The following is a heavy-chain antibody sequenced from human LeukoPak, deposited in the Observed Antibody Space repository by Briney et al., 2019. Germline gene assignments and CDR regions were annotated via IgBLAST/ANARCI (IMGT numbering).Heavy chain of an antibody. J-gene: IGHJ4*02. Sequence: QPGGSLRLSCAASGFTFDDYAMHWVRQAPGKGLEWVSGISWNSGSIGYADSVKGRFTISRDNAKNSLYLQMNSLRAEDTAVYYCARDLDYWGQGTLVTVSS. CDR1: GFTFDDYA. V-gene: IGHV3-9*01. CDR3: ARDLDY. CDR2: ISWNSGSI.